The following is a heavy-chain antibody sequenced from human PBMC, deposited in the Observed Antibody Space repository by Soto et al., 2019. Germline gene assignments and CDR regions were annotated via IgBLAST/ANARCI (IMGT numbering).Heavy chain of an antibody. J-gene: IGHJ6*03. V-gene: IGHV3-11*01. CDR1: GFTFSDYY. D-gene: IGHD5-12*01. CDR3: AKVSYSGYGLDYYYHCMDV. CDR2: ISSIDSTI. Sequence: QVLLVESGGGLVKPGGSLRLSCAASGFTFSDYYMNWIRQAPGKGLEWVSSISSIDSTIYYADPVKGRFTISRDNANSSLFLQMNSLRAEDTAVYYCAKVSYSGYGLDYYYHCMDVWGKGTKVIVSS.